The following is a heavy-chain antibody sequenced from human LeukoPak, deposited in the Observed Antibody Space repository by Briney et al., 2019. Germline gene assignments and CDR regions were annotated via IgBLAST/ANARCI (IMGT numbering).Heavy chain of an antibody. J-gene: IGHJ6*02. D-gene: IGHD3-10*01. Sequence: PGRSLRLSCAASGFTFSSYGMHWVRQAPGKGLEWVAVISYDGSNKYYADSVKGRFTISRDNSKNTLYLQMNSLRAEDTAVYYCAKGHYYGSGYYYGMDVWGQGTTVTVSS. CDR2: ISYDGSNK. CDR1: GFTFSSYG. CDR3: AKGHYYGSGYYYGMDV. V-gene: IGHV3-30*18.